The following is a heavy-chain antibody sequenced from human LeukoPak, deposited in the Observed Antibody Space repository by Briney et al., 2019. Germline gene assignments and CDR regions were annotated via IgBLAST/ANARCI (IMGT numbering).Heavy chain of an antibody. V-gene: IGHV3-48*01. J-gene: IGHJ4*02. CDR2: ISSSSSTI. Sequence: PGGSLRLSCAASGFTFSSYSMNLVRQAPGKGLEWVSYISSSSSTIYYADSVKGRFTISRDNAKNSLYLQMNSLRAEDTAVYYCAREGPGEDGYNYAYFDYWGQGTLVTVSS. D-gene: IGHD5-24*01. CDR1: GFTFSSYS. CDR3: AREGPGEDGYNYAYFDY.